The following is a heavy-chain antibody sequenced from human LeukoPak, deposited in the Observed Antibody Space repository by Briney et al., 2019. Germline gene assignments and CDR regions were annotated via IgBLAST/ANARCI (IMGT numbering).Heavy chain of an antibody. CDR1: GFTFSSYA. Sequence: GGSPRLSCAASGFTFSSYAMHWVRQAPGKGLEWVAVISYDGSNKYYADSVKGRFTISRDNSKNTLYLQMNSLRAEDTAVYYCARPRLPNCYKKPHVFDYLGQGTLVTVSS. CDR2: ISYDGSNK. CDR3: ARPRLPNCYKKPHVFDY. J-gene: IGHJ4*02. V-gene: IGHV3-30-3*01. D-gene: IGHD2-21*01.